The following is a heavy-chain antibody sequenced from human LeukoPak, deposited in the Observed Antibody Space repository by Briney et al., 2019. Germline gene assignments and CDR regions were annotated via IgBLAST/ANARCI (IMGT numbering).Heavy chain of an antibody. D-gene: IGHD5-24*01. CDR3: ARHSLNNYGSYY. Sequence: TSETLSLTCTVSGGSISSSTYSWTWIRQPPGKGLEWIGSIHYDGNTYYKPSLKGRVTISVDTSKIQFSLRLSSATAADMATYYCARHSLNNYGSYYWGQGTLVTVSS. V-gene: IGHV4-39*01. CDR1: GGSISSSTYS. CDR2: IHYDGNT. J-gene: IGHJ4*02.